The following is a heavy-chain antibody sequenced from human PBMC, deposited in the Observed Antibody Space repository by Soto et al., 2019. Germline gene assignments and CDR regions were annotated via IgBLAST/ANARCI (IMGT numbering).Heavy chain of an antibody. D-gene: IGHD4-17*01. CDR2: ISYDGNNK. CDR3: ARDCYFNYGRRAYYYYGMDV. Sequence: QVQVVESGGGVVQPGRSLRLSCVASGFTFTSYAFHWVRQAAGKGLEWVAVISYDGNNKYYTDSVKGRFTISRDNSKSTVYLQVDSLRPDDTAVYYCARDCYFNYGRRAYYYYGMDVWGQGTTVTVSS. V-gene: IGHV3-30-3*01. J-gene: IGHJ6*02. CDR1: GFTFTSYA.